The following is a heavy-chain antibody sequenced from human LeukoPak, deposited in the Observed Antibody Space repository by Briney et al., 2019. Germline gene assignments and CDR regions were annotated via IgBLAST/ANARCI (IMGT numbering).Heavy chain of an antibody. D-gene: IGHD2-15*01. V-gene: IGHV4-4*07. CDR2: IHTTGYT. Sequence: SETLSLTCTVSGESLGPFYWSWIRQPAGQGLEYIGRIHTTGYTNYKPSLKSRVTMSVDSSKNQFSLTLRSVTATDTAIYYCARAHSGLYLDSWGQGTLVTVSS. CDR3: ARAHSGLYLDS. CDR1: GESLGPFY. J-gene: IGHJ4*02.